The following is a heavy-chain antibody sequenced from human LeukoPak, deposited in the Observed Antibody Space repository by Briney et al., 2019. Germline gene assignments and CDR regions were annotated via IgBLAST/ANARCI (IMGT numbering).Heavy chain of an antibody. D-gene: IGHD3-10*01. Sequence: GGSLRLFCAASGFTFSTYGIHWVRQAPGKGLEWVAVISYDGSNKYYADSVKGLFTISRDNSKNTLYLQMNSLRAEDTAVYYCARGGFTLVRGALYGMDVWGQGTTVTVSS. CDR2: ISYDGSNK. CDR1: GFTFSTYG. V-gene: IGHV3-30*03. CDR3: ARGGFTLVRGALYGMDV. J-gene: IGHJ6*02.